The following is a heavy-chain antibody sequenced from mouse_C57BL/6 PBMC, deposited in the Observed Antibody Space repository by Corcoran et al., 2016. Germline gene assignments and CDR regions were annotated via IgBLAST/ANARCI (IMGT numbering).Heavy chain of an antibody. J-gene: IGHJ1*03. V-gene: IGHV9-3*01. CDR2: INTYSGVP. CDR1: GYTFTTYG. D-gene: IGHD6-1*01. CDR3: VSDSHWYFDV. Sequence: QIQLVQSGPELKKPGETVKISCKASGYTFTTYGMSWVKQAPGKDLKWMGWINTYSGVPTYADDFKGRFAFSLETSASTAYLQINNLKNEDTATYFCVSDSHWYFDVWGTGTTVTVSS.